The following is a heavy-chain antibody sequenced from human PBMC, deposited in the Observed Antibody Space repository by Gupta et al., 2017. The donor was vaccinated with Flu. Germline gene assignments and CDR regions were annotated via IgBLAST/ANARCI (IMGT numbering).Heavy chain of an antibody. J-gene: IGHJ5*02. V-gene: IGHV3-15*01. CDR1: GFTFSSAW. CDR3: TPDIYGIAELS. CDR2: IKNNADAGTT. D-gene: IGHD6-13*01. Sequence: EVQLVESGGGLVKPGVSLRLSCTASGFTFSSAWMSWVRQAPGKGLEWVGRIKNNADAGTTEDAAPVKGRFTISRDESKNTLYLQMKRLKTEDTAVYYGTPDIYGIAELSWGQGTLVTVSS.